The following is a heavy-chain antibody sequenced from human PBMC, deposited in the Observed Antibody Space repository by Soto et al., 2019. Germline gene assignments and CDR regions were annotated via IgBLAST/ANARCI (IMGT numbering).Heavy chain of an antibody. CDR1: GYTFTIYS. Sequence: ASVKVSCKASGYTFTIYSMHWVRQAPGQRLEWMGWINAGNGNTKYSQKFQGRVTITRDTSASTAYMELSSLRSEDTAVYYCARDTVDFWSGYYKMVDYWGQGTLVTVSS. D-gene: IGHD3-3*01. V-gene: IGHV1-3*01. J-gene: IGHJ4*02. CDR3: ARDTVDFWSGYYKMVDY. CDR2: INAGNGNT.